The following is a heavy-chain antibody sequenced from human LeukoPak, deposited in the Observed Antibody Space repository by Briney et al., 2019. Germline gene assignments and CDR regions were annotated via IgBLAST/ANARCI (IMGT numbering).Heavy chain of an antibody. Sequence: GASVKVSCKASGYTFTNRDFIWVRQAPGQGLEWMGWMNPDSGNAGFASRFQGRLTLTRDTSLSTAHMELSGLRSEDTAVYYCARRGRSRGVAQPYFDLWGQGTLVTVSS. CDR2: MNPDSGNA. V-gene: IGHV1-8*01. D-gene: IGHD3-10*01. CDR3: ARRGRSRGVAQPYFDL. CDR1: GYTFTNRD. J-gene: IGHJ4*02.